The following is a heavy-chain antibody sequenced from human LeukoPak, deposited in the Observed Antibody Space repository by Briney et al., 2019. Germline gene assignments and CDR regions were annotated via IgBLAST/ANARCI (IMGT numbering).Heavy chain of an antibody. V-gene: IGHV3-15*01. Sequence: GGFLRLSCAASGFTFSNAWMSWVRQAPGKGLEWVGRIKSKTDGGTTDYAAPVKGRFTISRDDSKNTLYLQMNSLKTEDTAVYYCTTNSGSYHIDYWGQGTLVTVSS. CDR2: IKSKTDGGTT. CDR3: TTNSGSYHIDY. CDR1: GFTFSNAW. J-gene: IGHJ4*02. D-gene: IGHD1-26*01.